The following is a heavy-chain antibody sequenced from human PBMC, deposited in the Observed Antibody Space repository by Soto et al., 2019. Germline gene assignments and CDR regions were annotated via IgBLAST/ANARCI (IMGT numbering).Heavy chain of an antibody. D-gene: IGHD4-17*01. CDR3: AWRYGDCFDF. CDR1: GGSIISYY. CDR2: IYYSGNT. J-gene: IGHJ4*02. Sequence: LSETLSLTCTVPGGSIISYYWSWIRQPPGKGLEWIGYIYYSGNTNYNPSLKSRVTISVDTSKNQFSLKLSSVTAADTAVYYCAWRYGDCFDFWGQGTLVTVSS. V-gene: IGHV4-59*08.